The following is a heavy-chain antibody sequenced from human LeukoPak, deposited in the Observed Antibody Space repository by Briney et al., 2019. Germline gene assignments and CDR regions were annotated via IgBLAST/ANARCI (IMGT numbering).Heavy chain of an antibody. V-gene: IGHV3-7*01. D-gene: IGHD3-22*01. Sequence: GGSLRLSCAASGFTFSRYWMSWVRQAPGKGLEWVVNINEDGSEKNYVDSVKGRFTISRDNAKNSLYLEMNSLTAEDTAVYYCANYYASSGYYALDMWGQGTMVTVSP. CDR2: INEDGSEK. J-gene: IGHJ3*02. CDR3: ANYYASSGYYALDM. CDR1: GFTFSRYW.